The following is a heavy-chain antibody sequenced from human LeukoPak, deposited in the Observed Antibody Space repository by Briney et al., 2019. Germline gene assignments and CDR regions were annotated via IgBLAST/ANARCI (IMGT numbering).Heavy chain of an antibody. D-gene: IGHD2-8*01. CDR1: GGSISSSSYY. CDR3: ARRYCTNGVCYRSAFDI. Sequence: PSETLSLTCTVSGGSISSSSYYWGWIRQPPGKGLEWIGSICYSGSTYYNPSLKSRVTISEDTSKNQFSLKLSSVTAADTAVYFCARRYCTNGVCYRSAFDIWGQGIMVTVSS. J-gene: IGHJ3*02. V-gene: IGHV4-39*01. CDR2: ICYSGST.